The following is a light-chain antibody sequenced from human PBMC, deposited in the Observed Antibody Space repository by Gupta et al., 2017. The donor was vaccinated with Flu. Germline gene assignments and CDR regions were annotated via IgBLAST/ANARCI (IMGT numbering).Light chain of an antibody. CDR1: QTFASTY. Sequence: EIVLTQSPGALSLSPGERATLSCRASQTFASTYLAWYQQKPGQAPRLLMYGASRRAPGIPDRFSGSGSGTDFTLTINRLEPQDFAVYYCQQYDRAPMTFGQGTKVEIK. CDR3: QQYDRAPMT. V-gene: IGKV3-20*01. J-gene: IGKJ1*01. CDR2: GAS.